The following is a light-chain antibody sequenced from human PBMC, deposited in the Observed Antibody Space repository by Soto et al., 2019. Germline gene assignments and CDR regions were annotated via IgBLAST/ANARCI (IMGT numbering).Light chain of an antibody. V-gene: IGLV2-14*01. J-gene: IGLJ1*01. CDR1: SSDVGGYSY. CDR3: TSYTTSSTYV. Sequence: QSVLTQPASVSGSPGQSIAISCTGTSSDVGGYSYVSWYQQQPGKAPKLVISDVSNRPSGVSDRFSGSKSGNTASLTISGPQTDDEADYYCTSYTTSSTYVFGTGTKVTV. CDR2: DVS.